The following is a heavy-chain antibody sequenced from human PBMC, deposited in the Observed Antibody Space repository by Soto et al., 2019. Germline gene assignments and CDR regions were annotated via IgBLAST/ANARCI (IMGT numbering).Heavy chain of an antibody. Sequence: SETLSLTSTVSGGSISCYYWSWIRQPPEKGLEWIGYIYYSGSTNYNPSLKSRVTISVDTSKNQFSLKLSSVTAADTAVYYCARDGGDGYKITDAFDIWGQGTMVTVSS. V-gene: IGHV4-59*01. CDR1: GGSISCYY. CDR3: ARDGGDGYKITDAFDI. J-gene: IGHJ3*02. D-gene: IGHD3-16*01. CDR2: IYYSGST.